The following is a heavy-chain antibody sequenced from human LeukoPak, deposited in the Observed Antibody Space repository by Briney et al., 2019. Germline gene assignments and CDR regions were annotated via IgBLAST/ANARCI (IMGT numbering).Heavy chain of an antibody. V-gene: IGHV3-7*01. J-gene: IGHJ4*02. CDR1: GFTFSSYW. CDR2: IKQDGSEK. CDR3: ARDTGGGYSCYDC. Sequence: GGSLRLSCAASGFTFSSYWMTWIRQAPGKGLEWLANIKQDGSEKYYVGSVKGRFTISRDNAKNSLYLQMNSLRAEDTAVYYCARDTGGGYSCYDCWGQGTLVTVSS. D-gene: IGHD5-18*01.